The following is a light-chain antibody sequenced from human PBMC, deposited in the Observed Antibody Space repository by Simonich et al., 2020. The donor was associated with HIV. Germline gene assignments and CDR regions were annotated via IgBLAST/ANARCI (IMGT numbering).Light chain of an antibody. J-gene: IGKJ1*01. CDR2: GAS. CDR3: QQRSNWPPWT. V-gene: IGKV1-9*01. Sequence: DIQLTQSPSFLSASVGDRVTITCRASQGISSYLAWYQQKPGKAPKLLIHGASTRATSIPARFSGCGSGTDFTLTISSLEPEDFAVYYCQQRSNWPPWTFGQGTKVEIK. CDR1: QGISSY.